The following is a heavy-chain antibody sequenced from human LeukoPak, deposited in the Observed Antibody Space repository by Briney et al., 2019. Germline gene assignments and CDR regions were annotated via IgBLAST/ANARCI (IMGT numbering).Heavy chain of an antibody. CDR3: ARGSDLRDYFDY. D-gene: IGHD5-24*01. J-gene: IGHJ4*02. CDR1: GGTFSSYA. CDR2: IIPTFGTT. Sequence: SSVKVSCKASGGTFSSYAISWVRQAPGQGLEWMGGIIPTFGTTNYTQKFQGRVTFTTDESTSTAYMELSSLRSEDAALYYCARGSDLRDYFDYWGQGTLVTVSS. V-gene: IGHV1-69*05.